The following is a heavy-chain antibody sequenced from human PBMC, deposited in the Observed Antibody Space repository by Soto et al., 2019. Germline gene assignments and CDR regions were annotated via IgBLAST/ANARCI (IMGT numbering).Heavy chain of an antibody. Sequence: GGSLRLSCAASGFPFSSCAMSWVRQAPGKGLEWVSAISGSGGSTYYADSVKGRFTISRDNSKNTLYLQMNSLRAEDTAVYYCAKDLRFWSGYPSSVWGQGTTVTVSS. CDR2: ISGSGGST. CDR1: GFPFSSCA. D-gene: IGHD3-3*01. CDR3: AKDLRFWSGYPSSV. J-gene: IGHJ6*02. V-gene: IGHV3-23*01.